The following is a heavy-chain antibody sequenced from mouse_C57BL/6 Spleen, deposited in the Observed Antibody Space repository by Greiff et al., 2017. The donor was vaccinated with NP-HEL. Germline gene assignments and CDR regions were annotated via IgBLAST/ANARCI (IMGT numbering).Heavy chain of an antibody. Sequence: QVQLQQPGAELVMPGASVKLSCKASGYTFTSYWMHWVKQRPGQGLEWIGEIDPSDSYTNYNQKFKGKSTLTVDKSSSTAYRQLSSLTSEDSAVYYCARGGTTVVAPHWYFDVWGTGTTVTVSS. V-gene: IGHV1-69*01. CDR2: IDPSDSYT. CDR3: ARGGTTVVAPHWYFDV. D-gene: IGHD1-1*01. CDR1: GYTFTSYW. J-gene: IGHJ1*03.